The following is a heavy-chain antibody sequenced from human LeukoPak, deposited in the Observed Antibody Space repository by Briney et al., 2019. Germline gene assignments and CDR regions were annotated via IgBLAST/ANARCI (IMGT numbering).Heavy chain of an antibody. J-gene: IGHJ4*02. CDR2: IYSGGST. Sequence: GSLRLSCAVSEFTVSSNYMSWVRQAPGKGLEWVSVIYSGGSTYYADSVKGRFTTSRDNSKNTLYLQMNSLRAEDTAVYYCVGRRGDYHYWGQGTLVTVSS. V-gene: IGHV3-53*01. CDR3: VGRRGDYHY. CDR1: EFTVSSNY. D-gene: IGHD4-17*01.